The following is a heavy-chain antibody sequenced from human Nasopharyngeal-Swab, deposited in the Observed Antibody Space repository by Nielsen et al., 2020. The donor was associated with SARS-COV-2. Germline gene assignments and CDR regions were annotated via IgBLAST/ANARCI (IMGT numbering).Heavy chain of an antibody. Sequence: SETLSLTCTVSGGSISSGDYYWSWISQPPGKGLEWIGYIYYSGSTYYNPSLKSRVTISVDTSKNQFSLRLSSVTAADTAVYYCASLSVYDYIWGQGTMVTVSS. CDR3: ASLSVYDYI. D-gene: IGHD5/OR15-5a*01. J-gene: IGHJ3*02. CDR1: GGSISSGDYY. CDR2: IYYSGST. V-gene: IGHV4-30-4*01.